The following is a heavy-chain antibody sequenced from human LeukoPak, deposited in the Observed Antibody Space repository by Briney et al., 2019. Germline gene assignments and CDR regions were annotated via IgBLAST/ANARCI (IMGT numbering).Heavy chain of an antibody. CDR3: ASWVPPANFQH. V-gene: IGHV4-39*07. CDR2: VSYSGST. Sequence: SETLSLTCTVSGGSISSSSYYWGWIRQPPGKGLEWIASVSYSGSTYYNPSLKSRVTISVDTSKNQFSLRLSSVTAADTAVYYCASWVPPANFQHWGQGTLVTVSS. CDR1: GGSISSSSYY. J-gene: IGHJ1*01. D-gene: IGHD2-2*01.